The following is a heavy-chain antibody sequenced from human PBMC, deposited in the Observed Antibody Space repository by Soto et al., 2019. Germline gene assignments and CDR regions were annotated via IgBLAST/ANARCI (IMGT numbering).Heavy chain of an antibody. V-gene: IGHV2-5*02. J-gene: IGHJ4*02. CDR2: TYWDDDK. Sequence: QITLKESGPTLVKPTQTLTLTCTFSGFSLSTSGVGVGWIRQPPGKALEWLALTYWDDDKRYSPSLKSRLTXTXXTPKNQVVLTMTNMDPVDTATYYCAHRQRTVYFDYWGQGTLVTVSS. CDR1: GFSLSTSGVG. CDR3: AHRQRTVYFDY. D-gene: IGHD4-17*01.